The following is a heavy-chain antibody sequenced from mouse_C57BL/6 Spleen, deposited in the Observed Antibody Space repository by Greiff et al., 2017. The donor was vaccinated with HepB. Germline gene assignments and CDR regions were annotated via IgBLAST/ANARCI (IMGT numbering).Heavy chain of an antibody. CDR2: IYPGDGDT. D-gene: IGHD1-1*01. Sequence: VKLVESGAELVKPGASVKISCKASGYAFSSYWMNWVKQRPGKGLEWIGQIYPGDGDTNYNGKFKGKATLTADKSSSTAYMQLSSLTSEDSAVYFCARSGHYGSSYYAMDYWGQGTSVTVSS. CDR3: ARSGHYGSSYYAMDY. V-gene: IGHV1-80*01. CDR1: GYAFSSYW. J-gene: IGHJ4*01.